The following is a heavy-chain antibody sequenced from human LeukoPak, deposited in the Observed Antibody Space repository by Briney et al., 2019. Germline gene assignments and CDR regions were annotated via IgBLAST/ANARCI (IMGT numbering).Heavy chain of an antibody. CDR1: GGSISSGDYY. Sequence: PSQTLSLTCTVSGGSISSGDYYWSWIRQPPGKGLEWIGYIYYSGSTYYNPSLKSRVTISVDTSKNQFSLKLSSVTAADTAVYYCAREPNDYDSSAYLDYWGQGTLVTVSS. J-gene: IGHJ4*02. CDR2: IYYSGST. V-gene: IGHV4-30-4*08. CDR3: AREPNDYDSSAYLDY. D-gene: IGHD3-22*01.